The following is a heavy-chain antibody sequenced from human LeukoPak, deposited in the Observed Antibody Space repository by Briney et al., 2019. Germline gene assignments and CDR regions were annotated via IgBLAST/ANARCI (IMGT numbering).Heavy chain of an antibody. V-gene: IGHV3-30*04. J-gene: IGHJ4*02. D-gene: IGHD1-26*01. CDR2: ISYDGGNI. Sequence: GGSLRLSCAPSGFTFDNYAMHWVRQAPGKGLEWVALISYDGGNIYYADSVQGRFTISRDNSKNTLSVQMNSLRAEDTAVYYCAKANYSGSYYFDSWGQGTLVTVSS. CDR3: AKANYSGSYYFDS. CDR1: GFTFDNYA.